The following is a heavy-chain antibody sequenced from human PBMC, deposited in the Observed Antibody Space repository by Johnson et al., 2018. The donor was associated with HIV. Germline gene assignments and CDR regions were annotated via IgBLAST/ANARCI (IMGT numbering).Heavy chain of an antibody. V-gene: IGHV3-30*02. CDR1: GFTFNSYG. Sequence: QVQLVESGGGVVQPGGSLTLSSAASGFTFNSYGMHWARPAPPKGLEWVAFIRYDGTNKYYAASVKGRFTISRDNSKNTLYLQMNSLRAEDTAVYYCAKEQPARAFDIWGQGTMVTVSS. D-gene: IGHD5-18*01. CDR2: IRYDGTNK. CDR3: AKEQPARAFDI. J-gene: IGHJ3*02.